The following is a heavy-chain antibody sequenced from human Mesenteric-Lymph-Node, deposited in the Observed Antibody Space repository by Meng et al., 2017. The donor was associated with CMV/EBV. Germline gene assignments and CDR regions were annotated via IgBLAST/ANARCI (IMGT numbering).Heavy chain of an antibody. J-gene: IGHJ4*02. V-gene: IGHV3-23*01. CDR2: ISGSGAGT. D-gene: IGHD3-22*01. CDR3: ARVIYYYDSSGYYSSRPFDY. CDR1: GFTFSNYA. Sequence: GESLKISCAASGFTFSNYAMSWVRQAPGKGLEWVSGISGSGAGTYNADSVKGRFSISRDNSKNTLYLQMNSLRAEDTAVYYCARVIYYYDSSGYYSSRPFDYWGQGTLVTVSS.